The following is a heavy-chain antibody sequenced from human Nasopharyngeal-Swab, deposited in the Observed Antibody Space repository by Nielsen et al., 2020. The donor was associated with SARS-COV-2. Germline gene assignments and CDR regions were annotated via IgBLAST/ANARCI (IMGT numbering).Heavy chain of an antibody. D-gene: IGHD3-3*01. Sequence: WIRQPPGKGLEWISFISSSGTKEQYRGSVRGRFTISRDNAKNSAYLHMNSLRAEDTAIYYWARQYSFGYYFDYWGQGTLVTVSS. CDR3: ARQYSFGYYFDY. J-gene: IGHJ4*02. CDR2: ISSSGTKE. V-gene: IGHV3-11*01.